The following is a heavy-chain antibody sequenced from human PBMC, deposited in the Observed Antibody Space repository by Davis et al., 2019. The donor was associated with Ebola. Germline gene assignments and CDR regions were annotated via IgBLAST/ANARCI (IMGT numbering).Heavy chain of an antibody. CDR2: IRSKANSYAT. J-gene: IGHJ4*02. D-gene: IGHD6-6*01. CDR3: ETSSSSGGDY. V-gene: IGHV3-73*01. CDR1: GFTFSDYY. Sequence: GESLKISCAASGFTFSDYYMSWIRQAPGKGLEWVGRIRSKANSYATAYAASVKGRFTISRDDSKNTAYLQMNSLKTEDTAVYYCETSSSSGGDYWGQGTLVTVSS.